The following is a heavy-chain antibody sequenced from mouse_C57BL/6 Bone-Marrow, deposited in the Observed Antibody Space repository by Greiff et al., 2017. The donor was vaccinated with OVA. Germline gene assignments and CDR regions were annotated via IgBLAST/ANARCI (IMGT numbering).Heavy chain of an antibody. CDR2: IYPGSGNT. CDR3: ARETAQATGYAMDY. V-gene: IGHV1-76*01. Sequence: VQLQQSGAELVRPGASVKLSCKASGYTFTDYYINWVKQRPGQGLEWIARIYPGSGNTYYNEKFKGKATLTAEKSSSTAYMQLSSLTSEDSAVYFCARETAQATGYAMDYWGQGTSVTVSS. D-gene: IGHD3-2*02. CDR1: GYTFTDYY. J-gene: IGHJ4*01.